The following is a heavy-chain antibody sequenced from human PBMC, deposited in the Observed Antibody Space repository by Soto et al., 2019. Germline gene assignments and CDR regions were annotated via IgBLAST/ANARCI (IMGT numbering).Heavy chain of an antibody. V-gene: IGHV4-39*01. Sequence: SETLSLTCTVSGGSISSSSYYWGWIRQPPGKGLEWIGSIYYSGSTYYNPSLKSRVTISVDTSKNQFSLKLSSVTAADTAVYYCARRFRVTRTNWFDPWGQGTLVTVPQ. J-gene: IGHJ5*02. CDR3: ARRFRVTRTNWFDP. CDR2: IYYSGST. CDR1: GGSISSSSYY. D-gene: IGHD2-2*01.